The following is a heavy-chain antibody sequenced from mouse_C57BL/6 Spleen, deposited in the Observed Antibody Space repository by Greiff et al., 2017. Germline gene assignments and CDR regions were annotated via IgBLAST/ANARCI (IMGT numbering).Heavy chain of an antibody. CDR3: ARAGLIYYGNWYFDV. V-gene: IGHV1-59*01. Sequence: VQLQQPGAELVRPGTSVKLSCKASGYTFTSYWMHWVKQRPGQGLEWIGVIDPSDSYTNYNQKFKGKATLTVDTSSSTAYMQLSSLTSEDSAVYYCARAGLIYYGNWYFDVWGTGTTVTVSS. CDR1: GYTFTSYW. CDR2: IDPSDSYT. D-gene: IGHD2-1*01. J-gene: IGHJ1*03.